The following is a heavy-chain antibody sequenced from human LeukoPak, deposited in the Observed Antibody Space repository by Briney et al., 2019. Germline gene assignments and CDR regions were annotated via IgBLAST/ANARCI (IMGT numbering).Heavy chain of an antibody. V-gene: IGHV3-74*01. CDR2: INSDGSST. D-gene: IGHD4-17*01. Sequence: GGSLRLSCAASGFTFSSYWMHWVRQAPGKGLVWVSRINSDGSSTSYADSVKGRFTISRDNAKNTLYLQMNSLRAEDTAVYYCARGPYDYGDYVSDYWGQGTLVTVSP. J-gene: IGHJ4*02. CDR3: ARGPYDYGDYVSDY. CDR1: GFTFSSYW.